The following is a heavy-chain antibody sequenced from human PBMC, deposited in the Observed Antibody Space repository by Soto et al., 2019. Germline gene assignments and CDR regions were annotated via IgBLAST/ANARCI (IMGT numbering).Heavy chain of an antibody. V-gene: IGHV5-10-1*01. Sequence: EVQLVQSGAEVKKPGESLRISCKGSGYSFTSYWISWVRQRPGKGLEWMGRIDPSDSDTNYSPSFQGHVTISAAKSISTAYLQWRSLKASDAAMYYCARLQAAAGDDDLTFDYWGQGTLVTVSS. J-gene: IGHJ4*02. D-gene: IGHD6-13*01. CDR2: IDPSDSDT. CDR3: ARLQAAAGDDDLTFDY. CDR1: GYSFTSYW.